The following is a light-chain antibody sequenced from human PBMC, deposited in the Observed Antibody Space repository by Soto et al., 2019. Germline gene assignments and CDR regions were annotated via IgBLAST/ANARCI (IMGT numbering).Light chain of an antibody. CDR2: AAS. V-gene: IGKV1-9*01. CDR1: QGISSY. J-gene: IGKJ5*01. CDR3: QQLNSFPLT. Sequence: DIHLTQSPSSLSASVGDRVTITCRASQGISSYLVWYQQKPGKAPKLLIYAASTLQSGVPSRFSGSGSGTDFTLTISSLQPEDFATYYCQQLNSFPLTFGGGTRLEIK.